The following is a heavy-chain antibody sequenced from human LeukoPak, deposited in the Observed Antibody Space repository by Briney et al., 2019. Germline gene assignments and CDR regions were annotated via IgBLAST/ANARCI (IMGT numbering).Heavy chain of an antibody. D-gene: IGHD6-19*01. Sequence: GGSLKLSCAASGFTFSGSAMHWVRQASGKGLEWVGRIRSKANSYATAYAASVKGRFTISRDDSKNTAYLQMNSLKTEDTAVYYCRIAVAGKDDYWGLGTLVTVSS. CDR2: IRSKANSYAT. J-gene: IGHJ4*02. CDR1: GFTFSGSA. V-gene: IGHV3-73*01. CDR3: RIAVAGKDDY.